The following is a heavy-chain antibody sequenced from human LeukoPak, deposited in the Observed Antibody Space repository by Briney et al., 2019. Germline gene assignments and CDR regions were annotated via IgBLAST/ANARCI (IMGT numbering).Heavy chain of an antibody. CDR3: ARGRIAAAGTGPYYYGMDV. V-gene: IGHV4-59*01. CDR1: GGSISSYY. J-gene: IGHJ6*02. CDR2: IYYSGST. D-gene: IGHD6-13*01. Sequence: SETLSLTCTVSGGSISSYYWSWIRQPPGKGLEWIGYIYYSGSTNYNPSLRSRVTISVDTSKNQFSLKLSSVTAADTAVYYCARGRIAAAGTGPYYYGMDVWGQGTTVTVSS.